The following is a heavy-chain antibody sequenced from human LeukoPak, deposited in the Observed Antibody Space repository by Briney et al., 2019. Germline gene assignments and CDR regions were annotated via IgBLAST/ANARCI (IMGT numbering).Heavy chain of an antibody. CDR3: ARDVLGIDDY. CDR1: GFTFSSYS. J-gene: IGHJ4*02. CDR2: ISSSSSYI. D-gene: IGHD6-13*01. Sequence: PGGSLRLSCAASGFTFSSYSMNWVRQAPGKGLKWVSSISSSSSYIYYADSVKGRFTISRDNAKNSLYLQMNSLRAEDTAVYYCARDVLGIDDYWGQGTLVTVSS. V-gene: IGHV3-21*01.